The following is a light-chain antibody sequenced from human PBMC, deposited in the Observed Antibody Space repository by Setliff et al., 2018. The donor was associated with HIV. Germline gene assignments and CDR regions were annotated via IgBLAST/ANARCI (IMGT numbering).Light chain of an antibody. CDR1: SSNIGAGYD. J-gene: IGLJ1*01. CDR3: QSYDSSLSGSYV. V-gene: IGLV1-40*01. CDR2: GNS. Sequence: QSVLAQPPSVSGAPGQRVTISCTGSSSNIGAGYDVHWYQQLPGTAPKILIYGNSNRPSGVPDRFSGSKSDTSASLAITGLQAEDEADYYCQSYDSSLSGSYVFGTGTKGTVL.